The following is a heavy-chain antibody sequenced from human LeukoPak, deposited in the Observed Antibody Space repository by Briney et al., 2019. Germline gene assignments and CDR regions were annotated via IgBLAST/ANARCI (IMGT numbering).Heavy chain of an antibody. CDR3: ARDQNGSLDH. V-gene: IGHV3-7*01. CDR2: INPDASTK. Sequence: PGGSLRLSCAASGFSFSNTWMAWVRQAPGQGLEWVANINPDASTKHYVDSVKGLFTISRDNAQNSLYLQMNTLTADDTGVYYCARDQNGSLDHWGQGTLVTVSS. D-gene: IGHD1-26*01. CDR1: GFSFSNTW. J-gene: IGHJ4*02.